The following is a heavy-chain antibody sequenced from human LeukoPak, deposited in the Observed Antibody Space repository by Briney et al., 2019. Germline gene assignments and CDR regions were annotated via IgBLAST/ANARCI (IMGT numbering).Heavy chain of an antibody. J-gene: IGHJ4*02. CDR3: TTGPPNRSGDCSTHY. D-gene: IGHD2-21*02. Sequence: AGGSLRLSCAASGFTFNNAWMTWVRQAPGKGLEWVGRIKSKAHGGTTDHAAPVKGRFTISRDDSKNTLYLQMNSLKIGDTAVYYCTTGPPNRSGDCSTHYWGQGTLVTVSS. V-gene: IGHV3-15*01. CDR2: IKSKAHGGTT. CDR1: GFTFNNAW.